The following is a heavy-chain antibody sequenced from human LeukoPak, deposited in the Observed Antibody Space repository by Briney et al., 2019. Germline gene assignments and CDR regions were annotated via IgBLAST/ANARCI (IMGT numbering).Heavy chain of an antibody. CDR3: ARGFYAAGSHFDH. D-gene: IGHD3-10*01. V-gene: IGHV4-30-2*01. J-gene: IGHJ4*02. CDR2: IFHTGHT. CDR1: GGSLSSGDFP. Sequence: PSKTLSLTCAVSGGSLSSGDFPWSWIRQPPGKGLEWIGYIFHTGHTSYNPSLKSRVTISVDMSKNQLSLRLTSVTAADTAVYYCARGFYAAGSHFDHWGQGTLVTVSS.